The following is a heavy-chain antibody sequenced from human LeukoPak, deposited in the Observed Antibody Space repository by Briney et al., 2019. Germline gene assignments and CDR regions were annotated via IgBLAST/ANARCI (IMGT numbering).Heavy chain of an antibody. D-gene: IGHD3-22*01. J-gene: IGHJ3*02. CDR3: ARYVVVITKAFDI. CDR1: GGSISSGGYS. V-gene: IGHV4-30-2*01. CDR2: IYHSGST. Sequence: SETLSLTCAVSGGSISSGGYSWSWIRQPPGKGLEWIGYIYHSGSTYYNPSLKSRVTISVDRSMNQFSLKLSSVTAADTAVYYCARYVVVITKAFDIWGQGTMVTVSS.